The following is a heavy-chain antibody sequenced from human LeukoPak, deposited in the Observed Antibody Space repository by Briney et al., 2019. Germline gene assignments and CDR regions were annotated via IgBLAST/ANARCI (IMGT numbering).Heavy chain of an antibody. CDR3: AREVPYGLHDYGDY. CDR1: GGSFSGYY. D-gene: IGHD2-15*01. CDR2: INHSGST. Sequence: PSETLPLTCAVYGGSFSGYYWSWIRQPPGKGLEWIGEINHSGSTNYNPSLKSRVTISVDTSKNQFSLKLSSVTAADTAVYYCAREVPYGLHDYGDYWGQGALVTVSS. V-gene: IGHV4-34*01. J-gene: IGHJ4*02.